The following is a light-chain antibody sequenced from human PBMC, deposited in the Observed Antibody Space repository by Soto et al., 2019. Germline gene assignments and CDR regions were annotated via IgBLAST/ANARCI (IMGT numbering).Light chain of an antibody. Sequence: DIQMTQSASSLSASVGGRVTITCQASQDITNYLNWYQQKSGKAPKLLIYDASDLATGVPSRVSGSGSGTDFTFTINSLQPEDIATYYCQQYDNLPLTFGGGTKV. J-gene: IGKJ4*01. V-gene: IGKV1-33*01. CDR3: QQYDNLPLT. CDR2: DAS. CDR1: QDITNY.